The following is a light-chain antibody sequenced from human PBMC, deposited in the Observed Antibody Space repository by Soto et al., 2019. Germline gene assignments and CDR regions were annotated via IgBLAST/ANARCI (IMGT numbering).Light chain of an antibody. Sequence: QSALTQPASVSGSPGQSITISCTGTSSDVGGYNYVSWYQQHPGKAPKLMIYEVSNRPSGVSNRFSGSKSGNTASLTISGLQAEDEADYYCSSYRSGSTPLIFGTGTKVTVL. V-gene: IGLV2-14*01. CDR3: SSYRSGSTPLI. J-gene: IGLJ1*01. CDR2: EVS. CDR1: SSDVGGYNY.